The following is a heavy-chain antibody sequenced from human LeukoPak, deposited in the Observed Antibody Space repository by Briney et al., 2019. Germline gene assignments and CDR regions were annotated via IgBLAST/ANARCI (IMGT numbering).Heavy chain of an antibody. Sequence: PGGSLRLSWEASGFTFSSSAMSWVRQAPGKGLKWVSVISKSGDFTYYADSVKGRFTISRDSSKNTLNLQMNSLRAEDTAVYYCAKESAAAGYFDYWGLGTLVTVSS. J-gene: IGHJ4*01. D-gene: IGHD6-13*01. CDR2: ISKSGDFT. CDR3: AKESAAAGYFDY. CDR1: GFTFSSSA. V-gene: IGHV3-23*01.